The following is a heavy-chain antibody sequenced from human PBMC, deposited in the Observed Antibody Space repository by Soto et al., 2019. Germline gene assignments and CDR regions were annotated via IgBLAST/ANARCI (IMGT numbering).Heavy chain of an antibody. J-gene: IGHJ4*02. CDR2: ISGSGGST. Sequence: GGSLRLSCAASGFTFSSYAMSWVRQAPGKGLEWVSAISGSGGSTYYADSVKGRFTISRDNSKNTLYLQMNSLRAEDTAVYYCAKDSYYDSSGWSDYWGQGTLVTVSS. CDR1: GFTFSSYA. D-gene: IGHD3-22*01. V-gene: IGHV3-23*01. CDR3: AKDSYYDSSGWSDY.